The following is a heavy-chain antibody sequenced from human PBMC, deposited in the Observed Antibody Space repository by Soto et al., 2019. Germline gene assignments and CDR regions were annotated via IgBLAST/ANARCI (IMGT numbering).Heavy chain of an antibody. D-gene: IGHD2-21*02. J-gene: IGHJ1*01. CDR3: ATERGYCGGDCYHQH. Sequence: QVQLQQWGAGLLKPSETLSLTCAVYGGSFSGYYWSWIRQPPGKGLEWIGEINHSGSTNYNPSLKSRVHISVDTSKNQFSLKLSSVTAADTAVYYCATERGYCGGDCYHQHWGQGTLVTVSS. CDR2: INHSGST. V-gene: IGHV4-34*01. CDR1: GGSFSGYY.